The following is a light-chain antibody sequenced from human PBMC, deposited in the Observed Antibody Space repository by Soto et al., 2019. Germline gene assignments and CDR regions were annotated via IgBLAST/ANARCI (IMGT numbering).Light chain of an antibody. Sequence: DIQMTQSPSSLSASVGDRVTITCRASQSISSYLNWYQQKPGKAPQLLIYTASSLPSGVPSRFSASGSGTDFTLTIRSLQPEDFATYYCQQTYSLVTFGGGTKVEIK. CDR1: QSISSY. J-gene: IGKJ4*01. CDR3: QQTYSLVT. CDR2: TAS. V-gene: IGKV1-39*01.